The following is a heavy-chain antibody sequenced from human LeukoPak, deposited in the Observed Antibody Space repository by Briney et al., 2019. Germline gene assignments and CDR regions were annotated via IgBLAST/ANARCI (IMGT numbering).Heavy chain of an antibody. Sequence: PSETLSLTCVVSGGSISSSNWWSWVRQPPGQGLEWIGEVYPSGNTNYNPSLKSRVTISVDKSKNQLSLNLTSVTAADTAVYYCAKGIPSRNWFDPWGQGTLVTVSS. J-gene: IGHJ5*02. CDR1: GGSISSSNW. CDR3: AKGIPSRNWFDP. V-gene: IGHV4-4*02. CDR2: VYPSGNT. D-gene: IGHD6-13*01.